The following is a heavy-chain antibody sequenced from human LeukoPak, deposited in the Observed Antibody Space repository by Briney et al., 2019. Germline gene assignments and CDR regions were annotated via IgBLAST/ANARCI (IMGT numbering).Heavy chain of an antibody. CDR2: INPNSGGT. V-gene: IGHV1-2*02. D-gene: IGHD4-17*01. CDR1: GYTFTDYY. J-gene: IGHJ4*02. Sequence: GASVKVSCKASGYTFTDYYMHWVRHAPGQGLEWMGWINPNSGGTDYAQKFQGRVTMTRDTSISTAYMELSRLRSDDTAVYYCATDYGDYESGYWGQGTLVTVSS. CDR3: ATDYGDYESGY.